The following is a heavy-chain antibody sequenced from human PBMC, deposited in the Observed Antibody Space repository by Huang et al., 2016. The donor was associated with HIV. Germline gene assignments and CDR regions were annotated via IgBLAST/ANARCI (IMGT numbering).Heavy chain of an antibody. J-gene: IGHJ4*02. D-gene: IGHD2-15*01. CDR3: AKESRWFSDFDH. V-gene: IGHV3-30*18. CDR1: GLKLSGFG. Sequence: QVHLVESGGGVVQPGGSLRLSCAACGLKLSGFGMHWVRQAPGKGLEWVAVISYDGRSQFYTDSVKGRFTISRDNSDNTLSLQMKGLRPDDTAVYYCAKESRWFSDFDHWGQGVLVSVSS. CDR2: ISYDGRSQ.